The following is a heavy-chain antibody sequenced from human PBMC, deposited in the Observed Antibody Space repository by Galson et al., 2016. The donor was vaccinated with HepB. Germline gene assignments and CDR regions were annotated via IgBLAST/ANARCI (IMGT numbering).Heavy chain of an antibody. D-gene: IGHD3-10*01. CDR3: ARNFGKTQGD. V-gene: IGHV4-39*07. CDR1: GGSISSSSYY. CDR2: INQDRTT. J-gene: IGHJ4*02. Sequence: SETLSLTCTVSGGSISSSSYYWAWIRQPPGKGLEWIGEINQDRTTNYNPSLKSRVTISIDTSKNQFSVNLSSVTAADTAVYYCARNFGKTQGDWGQGTLVTVSA.